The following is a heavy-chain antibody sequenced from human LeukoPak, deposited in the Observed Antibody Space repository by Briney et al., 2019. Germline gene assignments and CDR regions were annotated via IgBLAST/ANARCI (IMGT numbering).Heavy chain of an antibody. J-gene: IGHJ4*02. V-gene: IGHV1-8*01. CDR1: GYTFTSYD. CDR3: ARENCSSTSCSYYFDY. D-gene: IGHD2-2*01. CDR2: MNPNSGNT. Sequence: ASVKVSCKASGYTFTSYDINWVRQATGQGLEWMGWMNPNSGNTGYAQKFQGRVTMTRNTSISTAYMELSSLRSDDTAVYYCARENCSSTSCSYYFDYWGQGTLVTVSS.